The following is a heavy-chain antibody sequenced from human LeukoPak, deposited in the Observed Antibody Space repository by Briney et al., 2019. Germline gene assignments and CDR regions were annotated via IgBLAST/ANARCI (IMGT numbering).Heavy chain of an antibody. D-gene: IGHD2-15*01. J-gene: IGHJ4*02. CDR2: IYSGGST. V-gene: IGHV3-66*01. CDR3: ASEASGPYYFDY. CDR1: GFTVSINY. Sequence: GGSLRLSCAPSGFTVSINYMSWVRQAPGKGLEWVSVIYSGGSTYYADSVKGRFTISRDNSKNPLYLQMNSLRAEDTAVYYCASEASGPYYFDYWGQGTLVTVSS.